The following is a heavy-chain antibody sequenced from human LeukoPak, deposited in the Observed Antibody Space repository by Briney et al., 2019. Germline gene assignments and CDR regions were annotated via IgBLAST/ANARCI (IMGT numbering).Heavy chain of an antibody. CDR2: IGTAGDT. V-gene: IGHV3-13*01. Sequence: GGSLRPSCAASGFTFSSYDMHWVRHATGKGLEWVSAIGTAGDTYYPGSVKGRFTISRENAKNSLYLQMNSLRAGDTAVYYCARGYCSGGSCYSLDAFDIWGQGTMVTVSS. CDR3: ARGYCSGGSCYSLDAFDI. D-gene: IGHD2-15*01. CDR1: GFTFSSYD. J-gene: IGHJ3*02.